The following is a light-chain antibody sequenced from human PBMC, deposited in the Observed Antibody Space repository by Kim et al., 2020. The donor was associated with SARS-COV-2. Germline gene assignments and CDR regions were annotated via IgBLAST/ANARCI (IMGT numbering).Light chain of an antibody. J-gene: IGLJ3*02. CDR1: SGHSSYA. Sequence: ASGKLTCTPSSGHSSYAIAWHQQQPEKGPRYLMKVNSDGSHSKGDGIPDRFSGSSSGAERYLTISSLQSEDEADYYCQTWGSGIRVFGGGTKVTVL. CDR2: VNSDGSH. CDR3: QTWGSGIRV. V-gene: IGLV4-69*01.